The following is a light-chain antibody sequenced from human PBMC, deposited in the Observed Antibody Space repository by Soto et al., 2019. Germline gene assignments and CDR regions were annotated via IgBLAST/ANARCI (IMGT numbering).Light chain of an antibody. CDR1: NSNIGTNA. CDR2: RNN. CDR3: ASWDDSLSGVL. Sequence: QSVLTQPPSASGTPGQRVTISCSGSNSNIGTNAVNWYQQIPGTAPKLLIYRNNERPSGVPDRFSGSKSGTSASLAISGLRPEDEADYYCASWDDSLSGVLFGGGTKLTVL. J-gene: IGLJ3*02. V-gene: IGLV1-47*01.